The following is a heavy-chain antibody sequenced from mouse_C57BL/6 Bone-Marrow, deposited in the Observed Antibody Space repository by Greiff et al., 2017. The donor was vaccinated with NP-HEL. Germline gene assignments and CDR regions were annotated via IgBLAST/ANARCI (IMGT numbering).Heavy chain of an antibody. J-gene: IGHJ2*01. V-gene: IGHV2-9*01. CDR1: GFSLTSYG. CDR3: AKLYYSNSPYYFDY. CDR2: IWGGGST. D-gene: IGHD2-5*01. Sequence: VKLMESGPGLVAPSQSLSITCTVSGFSLTSYGVDWVRQPPGKGLEWLGVIWGGGSTNYNSALMSRPSISNNNSKSQVFLKMNSSQTYDTAMYYCAKLYYSNSPYYFDYWGQGTTLTVSS.